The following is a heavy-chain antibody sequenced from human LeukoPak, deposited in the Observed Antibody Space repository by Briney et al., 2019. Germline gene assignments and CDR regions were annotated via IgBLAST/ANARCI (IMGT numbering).Heavy chain of an antibody. Sequence: ESSPTLVKPTQTLTLTCTFSGFSLSTSGVGVGWIRQPPGKALEWLALIYWNDDKRYSPSLKSRLTITKDTSKNQVVLTMTNMDPVDTATYYCAHGWGYGSGSYAGEYFQHWGQGTLVTVSS. V-gene: IGHV2-5*01. J-gene: IGHJ1*01. CDR3: AHGWGYGSGSYAGEYFQH. CDR1: GFSLSTSGVG. D-gene: IGHD3-10*01. CDR2: IYWNDDK.